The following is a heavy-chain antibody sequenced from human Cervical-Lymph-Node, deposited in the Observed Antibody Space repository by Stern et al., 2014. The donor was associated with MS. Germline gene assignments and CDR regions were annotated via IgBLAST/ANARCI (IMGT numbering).Heavy chain of an antibody. CDR2: IYPGDSQT. Sequence: MQLVQSGAEVKKPGESLKISCKGSGYNFTTYWIAWVRKMPGRGLEWMGLIYPGDSQTRYSPAFQGHVTMSADTSISTAYLQWSSLKASDTAIYYCARPSNSGLFLHHWGQGTLVTVSS. CDR1: GYNFTTYW. CDR3: ARPSNSGLFLHH. D-gene: IGHD6-19*01. J-gene: IGHJ1*01. V-gene: IGHV5-51*01.